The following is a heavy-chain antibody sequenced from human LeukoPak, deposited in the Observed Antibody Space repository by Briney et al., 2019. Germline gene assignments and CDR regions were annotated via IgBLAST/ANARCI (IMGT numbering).Heavy chain of an antibody. CDR2: IKSKTDGGTT. J-gene: IGHJ4*02. V-gene: IGHV3-15*07. CDR3: STTYYYDSSEGY. Sequence: GGSLRLSCAASGFTFSNAWMNWVRQAPGKGLEWVGRIKSKTDGGTTDYAAPVKGRFTISRDDSKNTLYLQMNSLRTEDTAVYYCSTTYYYDSSEGYWGQGTLVTVSS. CDR1: GFTFSNAW. D-gene: IGHD3-22*01.